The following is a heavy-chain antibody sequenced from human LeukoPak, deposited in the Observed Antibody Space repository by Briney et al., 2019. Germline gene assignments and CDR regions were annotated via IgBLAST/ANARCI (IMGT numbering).Heavy chain of an antibody. J-gene: IGHJ4*02. CDR1: GFTFSSYA. D-gene: IGHD2-2*01. CDR2: ISYDGSNK. CDR3: ARDNYWPAATNFDY. V-gene: IGHV3-30*04. Sequence: GRSLRLSCAASGFTFSSYAMHWVRQAPGKGLEWVAVISYDGSNKYYADSVKGRFTISRDNSKNTLYLQMNSLRAEDTAVYYCARDNYWPAATNFDYWGQGTRVTVSS.